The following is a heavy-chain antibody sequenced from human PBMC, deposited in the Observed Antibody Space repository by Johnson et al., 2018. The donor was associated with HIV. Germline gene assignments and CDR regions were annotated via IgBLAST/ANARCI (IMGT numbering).Heavy chain of an antibody. Sequence: VQLVESGGGLVQPGGSLRLSCAASGFSVSSNYMSWVRQAPGKGLEWVSVIYSGGSTYYADSVKGRFTISRDNSKNTLYLQMNSLRAEDTATYYCAKSPGKDNGGNSGGIDFWGQGTRVTVSS. CDR3: AKSPGKDNGGNSGGIDF. J-gene: IGHJ3*01. V-gene: IGHV3-66*01. CDR2: IYSGGST. D-gene: IGHD4-23*01. CDR1: GFSVSSNY.